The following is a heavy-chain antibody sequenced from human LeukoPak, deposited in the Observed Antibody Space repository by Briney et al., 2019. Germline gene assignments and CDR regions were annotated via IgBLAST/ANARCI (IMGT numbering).Heavy chain of an antibody. J-gene: IGHJ4*02. V-gene: IGHV4-59*01. CDR3: ARAQLWFGELWEFDY. CDR1: GGSISSYY. CDR2: IYYSGST. D-gene: IGHD3-10*01. Sequence: PSETLSLTCTVSGGSISSYYWSWIRQPPGKGLEWIGYIYYSGSTNYNPSLQSRITISVDTSKNQFSLKLSSVTAADTAVYYCARAQLWFGELWEFDYWGQGTLVTVSP.